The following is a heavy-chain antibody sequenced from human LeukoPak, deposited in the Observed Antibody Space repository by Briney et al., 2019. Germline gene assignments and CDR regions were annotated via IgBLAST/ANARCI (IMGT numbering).Heavy chain of an antibody. J-gene: IGHJ6*02. Sequence: NPSQTLSLTCTVSGGSISSGAYYWSWIRQHPGKGLEWIGYAHNSGSTYYNPSLKSRVSISVDTSKNQFSLKLSSVTAADTAVYYCARDRYDSYPMDVWGQRTTVTVSS. CDR1: GGSISSGAYY. CDR2: AHNSGST. CDR3: ARDRYDSYPMDV. D-gene: IGHD3-3*01. V-gene: IGHV4-31*03.